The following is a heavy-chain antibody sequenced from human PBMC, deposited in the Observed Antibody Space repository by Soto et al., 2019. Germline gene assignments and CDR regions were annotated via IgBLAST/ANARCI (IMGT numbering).Heavy chain of an antibody. Sequence: EVRLVESGGGLVQPGGSLKLSCAASGFTFSGSTMHWVRLASGKGLECVGRIRSKTNNYATSYAASVKGRFTISRDDSKNTAYLQMNSLKSEDTAVYYCTANDHEDHTNFDLWGQGTLVIVSS. CDR2: IRSKTNNYAT. CDR3: TANDHEDHTNFDL. V-gene: IGHV3-73*01. CDR1: GFTFSGST. J-gene: IGHJ4*02. D-gene: IGHD2-21*01.